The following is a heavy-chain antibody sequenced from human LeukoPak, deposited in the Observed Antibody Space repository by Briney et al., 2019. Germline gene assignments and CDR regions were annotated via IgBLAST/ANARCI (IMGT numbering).Heavy chain of an antibody. CDR3: ARDRSNVAAAGGWFDP. Sequence: GGSLRLSCAASGFTFSSYGMSWVRQAPGEGLGWVSSISTSSSYIYYADSVRGRFTISRDNAKNSLHLQMNSLRAEDTAVYYCARDRSNVAAAGGWFDPWGQGTLVTVSS. J-gene: IGHJ5*02. D-gene: IGHD6-13*01. CDR2: ISTSSSYI. CDR1: GFTFSSYG. V-gene: IGHV3-21*01.